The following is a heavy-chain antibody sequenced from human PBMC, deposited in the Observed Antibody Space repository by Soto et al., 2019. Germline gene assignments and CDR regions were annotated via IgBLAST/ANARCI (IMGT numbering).Heavy chain of an antibody. D-gene: IGHD2-2*01. CDR2: IKSQGDGGTR. CDR3: TTDLQAYCDGTTCYAGNHYSDDMDV. Sequence: GGSLRLSCAASGFSFRNAWMSWVRQAPGKGLEWVGHIKSQGDGGTRDYAAPVKGRFTISRDDSKNTLFLQMNSLKNEDTAVYFCTTDLQAYCDGTTCYAGNHYSDDMDVVCQGTTVTVSS. V-gene: IGHV3-15*01. J-gene: IGHJ6*02. CDR1: GFSFRNAW.